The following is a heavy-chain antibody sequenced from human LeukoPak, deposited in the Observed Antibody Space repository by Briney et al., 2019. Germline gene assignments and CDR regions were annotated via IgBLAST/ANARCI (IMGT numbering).Heavy chain of an antibody. CDR2: ISSNGGST. V-gene: IGHV3-64*01. CDR1: GFTFSSYA. Sequence: GGSLRLSCAASGFTFSSYAMHWVRQAPGKGLEYVSAISSNGGSTYYANSVKGRFTISRDNSKNTLYLQMGSLRAEDMAVYYCARERGIWYYFDYWGQGTLVTVSS. CDR3: ARERGIWYYFDY. J-gene: IGHJ4*02. D-gene: IGHD1-14*01.